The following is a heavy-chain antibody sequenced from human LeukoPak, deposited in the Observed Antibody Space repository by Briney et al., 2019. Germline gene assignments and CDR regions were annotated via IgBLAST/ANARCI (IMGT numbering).Heavy chain of an antibody. J-gene: IGHJ4*02. CDR2: ISSSSSTI. CDR1: GFTFSSYS. D-gene: IGHD3-3*01. Sequence: PGGSLRPSCAASGFTFSSYSMNWVRQAPGKGLEWVSYISSSSSTIYYADSVKGRFTISRDNAKNSLYLQMNSLRAEDTAVYYCARGGEYDFWSGYLQYYFDYWGQGTLVTVSS. V-gene: IGHV3-48*04. CDR3: ARGGEYDFWSGYLQYYFDY.